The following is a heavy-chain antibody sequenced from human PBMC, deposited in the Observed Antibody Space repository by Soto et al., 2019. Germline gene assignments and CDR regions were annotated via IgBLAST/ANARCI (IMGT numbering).Heavy chain of an antibody. D-gene: IGHD1-26*01. CDR3: ARGRWELRSER. CDR2: INHSGST. CDR1: GGSFSGYY. V-gene: IGHV4-34*01. J-gene: IGHJ5*02. Sequence: PSETLSLTCAVYGGSFSGYYWSWIRQPPGKGLEWIGEINHSGSTNYNPSLKSRVTMSVDTSKSQFSLKLSSVTAADTAVYYCARGRWELRSERWGKGNIVIVSS.